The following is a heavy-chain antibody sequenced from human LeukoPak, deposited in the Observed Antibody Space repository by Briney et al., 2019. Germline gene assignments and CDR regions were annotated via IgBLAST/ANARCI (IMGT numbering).Heavy chain of an antibody. CDR1: GYTFTGYY. CDR3: ARDFAGRSVRGVNY. V-gene: IGHV1-2*02. D-gene: IGHD3-10*01. CDR2: INPNSGGT. J-gene: IGHJ4*02. Sequence: ASVKVSCKASGYTFTGYYMHWVRQAPGQGLEWMGWINPNSGGTNYAQKFQGRVTMTRDTSISTAYMELSRLRSDDTAVYYCARDFAGRSVRGVNYWGQGTLVTVSS.